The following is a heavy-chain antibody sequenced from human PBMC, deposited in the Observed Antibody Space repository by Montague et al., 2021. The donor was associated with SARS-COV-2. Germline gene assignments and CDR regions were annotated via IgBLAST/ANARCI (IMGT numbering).Heavy chain of an antibody. CDR3: ARDPWRITIFGVVTRYGMDV. V-gene: IGHV4-61*01. D-gene: IGHD3-3*01. CDR2: IYYSGST. CDR1: GGSVSSGSYY. J-gene: IGHJ6*02. Sequence: SETLSLTCIVSGGSVSSGSYYWSWTRQPPGKGLEWIGYIYYSGSTNYNPSLKSRVTISVDTSKNQFSLKLSSVTAADTAVHYCARDPWRITIFGVVTRYGMDVWGQGTTVTVSS.